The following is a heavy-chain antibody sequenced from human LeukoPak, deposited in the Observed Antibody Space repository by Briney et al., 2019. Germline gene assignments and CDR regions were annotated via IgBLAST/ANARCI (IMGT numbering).Heavy chain of an antibody. CDR2: ISYSGST. CDR1: GASINNYY. D-gene: IGHD3/OR15-3a*01. CDR3: ATAMDWGSRWYFDL. J-gene: IGHJ2*01. Sequence: SETLSLTCTVSGASINNYYWNWIRQPPGKGLEWLGYISYSGSTNYSPSLRSRVSMSLATSKHQSSRRLNSFTAAHTTVYYCATAMDWGSRWYFDLWGRGTLVTVSS. V-gene: IGHV4-59*01.